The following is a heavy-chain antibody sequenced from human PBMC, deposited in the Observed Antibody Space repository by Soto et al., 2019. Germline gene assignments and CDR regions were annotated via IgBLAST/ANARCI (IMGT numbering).Heavy chain of an antibody. V-gene: IGHV4-4*07. J-gene: IGHJ5*02. CDR2: VYATGTT. CDR1: GGSINKFY. Sequence: PSETLSLTCNVSGGSINKFYWARIRKTAGNGLEWMGRVYATGTTDYNPSLRSRVAMSVDISKKTFSLRLRSVTGADSGVYYCVRDGSKSLRDWFDPWGQGILVTVSS. CDR3: VRDGSKSLRDWFDP.